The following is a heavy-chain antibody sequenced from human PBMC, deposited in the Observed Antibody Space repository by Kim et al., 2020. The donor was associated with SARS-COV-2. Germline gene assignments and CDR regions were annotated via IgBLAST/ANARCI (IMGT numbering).Heavy chain of an antibody. CDR2: IYYSGST. Sequence: SETLSLTCTVSGGSISSGGYYWSWIRQHPGKGLEWIGYIYYSGSTYYNPSLKSRVTISVDTSKNQFSLKLSSVTAADTAVYYCARVTPPRYYYGMDVWGQGTTVTVSS. V-gene: IGHV4-31*03. CDR3: ARVTPPRYYYGMDV. J-gene: IGHJ6*02. CDR1: GGSISSGGYY.